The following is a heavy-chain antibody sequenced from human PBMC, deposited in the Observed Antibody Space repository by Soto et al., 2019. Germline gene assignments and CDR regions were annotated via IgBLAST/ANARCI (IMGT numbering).Heavy chain of an antibody. CDR3: ARPTGYDILTGYNWFDP. Sequence: GGSLSLSCAASGFTFSDYYMSWIRQAPGKGLEWVSYISSSSSYTNYADSVKGRFTISRDNAKNSLYLQMNSLRAEDTAVYYCARPTGYDILTGYNWFDPWGQGTLVTVSS. CDR1: GFTFSDYY. V-gene: IGHV3-11*06. D-gene: IGHD3-9*01. CDR2: ISSSSSYT. J-gene: IGHJ5*02.